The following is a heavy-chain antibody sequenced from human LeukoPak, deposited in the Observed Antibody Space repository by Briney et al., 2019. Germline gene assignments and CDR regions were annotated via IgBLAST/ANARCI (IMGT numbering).Heavy chain of an antibody. Sequence: ASVKVSCKASGGTFSSYAISWVRQAPGQGLEWMGWINPNSGGTNYAQKFQGRVTMTRDTSISTAYMELSRLRSDDTAVYYCARDHLLWELLRNPRGDAFDIWGQGTMVTVSS. J-gene: IGHJ3*02. D-gene: IGHD1-26*01. CDR3: ARDHLLWELLRNPRGDAFDI. V-gene: IGHV1-2*02. CDR2: INPNSGGT. CDR1: GGTFSSYA.